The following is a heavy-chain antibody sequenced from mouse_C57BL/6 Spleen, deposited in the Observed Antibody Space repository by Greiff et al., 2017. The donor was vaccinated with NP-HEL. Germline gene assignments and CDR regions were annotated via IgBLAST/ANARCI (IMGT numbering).Heavy chain of an antibody. D-gene: IGHD1-1*01. Sequence: VQLQQSGAELVKPGASVKLSCKASGYTFTSYWMQWVKQRPGQGLEWIGEIDPSDSYNNYNQKFKGKATLTVDTSSSTAYMQLSSLTSEDSAVYYWARMLGSSYGYFDVWGAGTTVTVSS. CDR2: IDPSDSYN. V-gene: IGHV1-50*01. CDR1: GYTFTSYW. J-gene: IGHJ1*01. CDR3: ARMLGSSYGYFDV.